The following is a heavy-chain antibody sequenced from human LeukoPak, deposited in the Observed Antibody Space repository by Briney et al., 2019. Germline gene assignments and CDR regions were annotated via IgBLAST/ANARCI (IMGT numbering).Heavy chain of an antibody. CDR2: INPNSGGT. J-gene: IGHJ3*02. V-gene: IGHV1-2*02. CDR1: GYTFTGYY. D-gene: IGHD3-10*01. Sequence: ASVKVSCKASGYTFTGYYMHWVRQAPGQGLEWMGWINPNSGGTNYAQKFQSRVTMTRDTSISTAYMELSRLRSDDTAVYYCASPTYYYGSGSYDAFDIWGQGTMVTVSS. CDR3: ASPTYYYGSGSYDAFDI.